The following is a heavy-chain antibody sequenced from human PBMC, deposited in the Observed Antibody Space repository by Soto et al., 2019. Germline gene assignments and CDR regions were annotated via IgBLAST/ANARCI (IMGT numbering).Heavy chain of an antibody. V-gene: IGHV4-61*01. CDR1: GGSVSSDSNY. D-gene: IGHD1-1*01. CDR3: ARNRRNTLPGFDY. CDR2: IFYSGST. Sequence: QVQLQESGPGLVKPSETLSLRCTVSGGSVSSDSNYWSWIRQPPGKGLEWIGCIFYSGSTNYNPSLKSRVTMSVDTSKNQFSLKLSSVTAADTAVYYCARNRRNTLPGFDYWGQGTLVTVSS. J-gene: IGHJ4*02.